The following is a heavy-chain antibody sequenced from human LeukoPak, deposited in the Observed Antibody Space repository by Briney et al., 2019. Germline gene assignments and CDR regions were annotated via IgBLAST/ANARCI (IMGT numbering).Heavy chain of an antibody. J-gene: IGHJ3*02. D-gene: IGHD6-13*01. CDR2: ISGSGGST. Sequence: PGGSLRLSCAASGFTFSSYAMSWVRQAPGKGLEWVSAISGSGGSTYYADSVKGRFTISRDNSKNTLYLQMNSLRAEDTAVYYCARDLAAAPDAFDIWGQGTMVTVSS. CDR1: GFTFSSYA. CDR3: ARDLAAAPDAFDI. V-gene: IGHV3-23*01.